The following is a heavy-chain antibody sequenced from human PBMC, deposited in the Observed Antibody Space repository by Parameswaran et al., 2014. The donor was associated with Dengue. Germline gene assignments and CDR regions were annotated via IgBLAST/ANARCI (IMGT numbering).Heavy chain of an antibody. CDR2: INHSGST. Sequence: WIRQPPGKGLEWIGEINHSGSTNYNPSLKSRVTISVDTSKNQFSLKLSSVTAADTAVYYCARVGPFDPWGQGTLVTVSS. V-gene: IGHV4-34*01. CDR3: ARVGPFDP. J-gene: IGHJ5*02.